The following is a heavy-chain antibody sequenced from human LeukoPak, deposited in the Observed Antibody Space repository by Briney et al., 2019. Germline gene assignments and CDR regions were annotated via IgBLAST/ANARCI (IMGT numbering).Heavy chain of an antibody. J-gene: IGHJ4*02. D-gene: IGHD3-3*01. Sequence: SETLSLTCAVSGGSISSGGYSWSWIRQPPGKGLEWIGYIYHSGSTYYNPSLKSRVTISVDRSKNQFSLKLSSVTAADTAVYYCTRSSSEYYDFWSGYYTYSFDYWGQGTLVTVSS. CDR1: GGSISSGGYS. V-gene: IGHV4-30-2*01. CDR2: IYHSGST. CDR3: TRSSSEYYDFWSGYYTYSFDY.